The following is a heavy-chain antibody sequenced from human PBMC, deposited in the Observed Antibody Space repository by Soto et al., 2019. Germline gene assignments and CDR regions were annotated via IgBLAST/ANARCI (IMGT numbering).Heavy chain of an antibody. Sequence: QVQLVQSGAEVKKPGSSVKVSCEASGGTFSSYTISWVRQAPGQGLEWMGRIIPILGIANYAQKFQGRVTITADKSTSTAYMELSSLRSEDTAVYYCASEGRRPSYYYGMDVWGQGTTVTVSS. CDR3: ASEGRRPSYYYGMDV. D-gene: IGHD1-1*01. CDR1: GGTFSSYT. J-gene: IGHJ6*02. CDR2: IIPILGIA. V-gene: IGHV1-69*02.